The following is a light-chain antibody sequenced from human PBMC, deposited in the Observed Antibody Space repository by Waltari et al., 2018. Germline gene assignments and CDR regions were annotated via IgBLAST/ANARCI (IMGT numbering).Light chain of an antibody. CDR1: QSVMTY. Sequence: EIVLTQSPATLSLSPGEKATLPGRASQSVMTYLAWYQQRPGQSPRLLIYEASNRAPGIPARFSGSGSGTDFTLTISSLEPEDSAVYYCQQGTFGPGTKVDI. CDR2: EAS. V-gene: IGKV3-11*01. CDR3: QQGT. J-gene: IGKJ3*01.